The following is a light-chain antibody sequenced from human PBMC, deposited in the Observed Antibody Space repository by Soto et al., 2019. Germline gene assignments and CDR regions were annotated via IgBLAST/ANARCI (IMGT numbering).Light chain of an antibody. Sequence: EIVLTQSPATLSLSPGERATFSCRASQTINNYLAWYQQKPGQAPRLLIYDASNRATGIPARFSGSGSGTDFTLTISSLEPEDVAVYYCQQRDDWPKAFGGGTRLEMK. CDR2: DAS. CDR3: QQRDDWPKA. V-gene: IGKV3-11*01. J-gene: IGKJ4*01. CDR1: QTINNY.